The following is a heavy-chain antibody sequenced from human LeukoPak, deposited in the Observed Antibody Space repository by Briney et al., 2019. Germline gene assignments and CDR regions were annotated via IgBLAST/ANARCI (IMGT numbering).Heavy chain of an antibody. CDR3: AREAARNAFDI. CDR1: GGTFSSYA. V-gene: IGHV1-69*05. D-gene: IGHD6-6*01. Sequence: ASVKVSCKASGGTFSSYAISWVRQAPGQGLEWMGGIIPIFGTANYAQKFQGRVTITRDTSASTAYMELSSLRSEDMAVYYCAREAARNAFDIWGQGTMVTVSS. J-gene: IGHJ3*02. CDR2: IIPIFGTA.